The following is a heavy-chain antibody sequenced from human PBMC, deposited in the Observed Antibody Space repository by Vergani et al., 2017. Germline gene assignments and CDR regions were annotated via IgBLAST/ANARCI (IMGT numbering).Heavy chain of an antibody. CDR1: GFTFSSYG. V-gene: IGHV3-33*01. J-gene: IGHJ4*02. D-gene: IGHD1-26*01. Sequence: QVQLVESGGGVVQPGRSLRLSCAASGFTFSSYGMHWVRQAPGKGLEWVAVIWYDGSNKYYADSVKGRFTISRDNSKNTLYLQMNSLRAEDTAVYYCARDRNSGSFDYWGQGTLVTVSS. CDR3: ARDRNSGSFDY. CDR2: IWYDGSNK.